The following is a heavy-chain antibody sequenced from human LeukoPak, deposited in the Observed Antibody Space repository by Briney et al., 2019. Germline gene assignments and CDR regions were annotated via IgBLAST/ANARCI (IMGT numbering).Heavy chain of an antibody. CDR3: ARDLPYYYDSSGYSSPGN. D-gene: IGHD3-22*01. CDR1: GYTFTGYY. V-gene: IGHV1-2*02. CDR2: INPNSGGT. J-gene: IGHJ4*02. Sequence: EASVKVSCKASGYTFTGYYMHWVRQAPGQGLEWMGWINPNSGGTNYAQKFQGRVTMTRDTSISTAYMELSRLRSDDTAVYYCARDLPYYYDSSGYSSPGNWGQGTLVTVSS.